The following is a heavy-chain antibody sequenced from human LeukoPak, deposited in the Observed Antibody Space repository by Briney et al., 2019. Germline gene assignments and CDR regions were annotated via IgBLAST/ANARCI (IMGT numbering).Heavy chain of an antibody. J-gene: IGHJ4*02. Sequence: SETLSLTCAVSGHSITNPNWWSWVRQPPGKGLEWIGEIYHSGSTKYNPSLKSRVTISVDTSKNLFSLSLNSVTAADTAVYYCARAPRAYRSTTDSCFQDYWGQGILVTVSS. V-gene: IGHV4-4*02. CDR2: IYHSGST. CDR1: GHSITNPNW. D-gene: IGHD2/OR15-2a*01. CDR3: ARAPRAYRSTTDSCFQDY.